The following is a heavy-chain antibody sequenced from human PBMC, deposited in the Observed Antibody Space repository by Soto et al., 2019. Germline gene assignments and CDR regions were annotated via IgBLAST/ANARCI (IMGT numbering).Heavy chain of an antibody. V-gene: IGHV4-34*01. D-gene: IGHD5-12*01. CDR2: INHSGST. CDR1: GGSFSGYY. CDR3: ARGPWAVGGYSGYDSYYYYYYMDV. J-gene: IGHJ6*03. Sequence: SETLSLTCAVYGGSFSGYYWSWIRQPPGKGLEWIGEINHSGSTNYNPSLKSRVTISVDTSKNQFSLKLSSVTAADTAVYYCARGPWAVGGYSGYDSYYYYYYMDVWGKGTTVTVSS.